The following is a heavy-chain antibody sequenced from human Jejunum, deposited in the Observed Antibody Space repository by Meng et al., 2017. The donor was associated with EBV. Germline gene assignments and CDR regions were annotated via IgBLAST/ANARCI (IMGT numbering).Heavy chain of an antibody. CDR2: MSNDGNTK. V-gene: IGHV3-30*14. Sequence: QVQVVESGGGVVQPGRSLRRSCIASGFIFSNYAMHWVRQAPGKGLEWVAVMSNDGNTKEYADSVKGRFTISRDNSKNEVYLQMNSLRGEDTALYYCLRESDDGGSYYAYWGPGTMVTVSA. D-gene: IGHD1-26*01. J-gene: IGHJ4*02. CDR3: LRESDDGGSYYAY. CDR1: GFIFSNYA.